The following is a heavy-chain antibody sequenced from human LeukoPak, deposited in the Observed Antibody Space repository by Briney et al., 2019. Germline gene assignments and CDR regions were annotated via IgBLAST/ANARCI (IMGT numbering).Heavy chain of an antibody. J-gene: IGHJ5*02. V-gene: IGHV1-8*03. CDR2: MNPNSGNT. D-gene: IGHD2-2*01. CDR3: ARVGSLVAAWWFDP. CDR1: GYTFTSYD. Sequence: ASVKVSCKASGYTFTSYDINWVREATGQGHEWMGWMNPNSGNTGYAQKFQGRVTITRNTSINTAYMELSSLRSEDTAVYYCARVGSLVAAWWFDPWGQGTLVTVSS.